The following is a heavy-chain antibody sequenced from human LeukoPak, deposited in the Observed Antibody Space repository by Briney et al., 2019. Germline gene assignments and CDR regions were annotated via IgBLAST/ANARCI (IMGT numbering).Heavy chain of an antibody. CDR1: GFTVSTNY. V-gene: IGHV3-53*01. Sequence: GGSLRLSYAASGFTVSTNYMNWVRQAPGKGLEWVSILYSGSDTYYADSVKGRFTISRDSSKNILSLQMNNLRAEDTAVYYCARVGDHFHWYLDLWGRGTLVTVSS. D-gene: IGHD3-10*01. CDR3: ARVGDHFHWYLDL. J-gene: IGHJ2*01. CDR2: LYSGSDT.